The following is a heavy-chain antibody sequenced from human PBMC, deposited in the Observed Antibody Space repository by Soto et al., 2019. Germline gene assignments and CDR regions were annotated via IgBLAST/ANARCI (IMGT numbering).Heavy chain of an antibody. Sequence: PSETLSLTCTVSGGSIISSSYCWGWIRQPPGKGLEWIGSIYYSGSTYYNPSLKSRVTISVDTSKNQFSLKLSSVTAADTAVYYCARQNPVLRFLEWLPKNWFDPWGQGTLVTVSS. CDR1: GGSIISSSYC. D-gene: IGHD3-3*01. V-gene: IGHV4-39*01. J-gene: IGHJ5*02. CDR2: IYYSGST. CDR3: ARQNPVLRFLEWLPKNWFDP.